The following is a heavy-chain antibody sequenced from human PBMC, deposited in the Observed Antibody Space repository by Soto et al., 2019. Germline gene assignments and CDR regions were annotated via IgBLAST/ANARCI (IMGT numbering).Heavy chain of an antibody. CDR2: INHSGST. CDR3: ARRLNLYSSSWNFDY. CDR1: GGSFSGNY. V-gene: IGHV4-34*01. J-gene: IGHJ4*02. D-gene: IGHD6-13*01. Sequence: SETLSLTCAVYGGSFSGNYWSWIRQPPGKGLEWIGEINHSGSTNYNPSLKSRVTISVDTSKNQFSLKLSSVTAADTAVYYCARRLNLYSSSWNFDYWGQGTLVTVSS.